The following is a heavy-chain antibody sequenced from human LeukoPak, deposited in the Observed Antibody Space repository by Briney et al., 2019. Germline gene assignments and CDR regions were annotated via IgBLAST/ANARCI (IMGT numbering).Heavy chain of an antibody. CDR3: ARVGRFQSASCCIFDY. V-gene: IGHV1-18*01. D-gene: IGHD2-2*01. CDR2: ISAYNGNT. CDR1: GYTFTSYG. Sequence: GASVKVSCKASGYTFTSYGISWVRQAPGQGLEWMGWISAYNGNTNYAQKLQGRVTMTADTSTSTAYMELRSLRSDDTAVYYCARVGRFQSASCCIFDYWGQGTLVTASS. J-gene: IGHJ4*02.